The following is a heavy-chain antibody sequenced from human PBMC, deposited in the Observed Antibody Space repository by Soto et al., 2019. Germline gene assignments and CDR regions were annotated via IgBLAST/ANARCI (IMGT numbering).Heavy chain of an antibody. CDR2: IYYSGST. Sequence: PLETLSLTCTVSVGSISSYYWSSIRQPPGKGLEWIGYIYYSGSTNYNPSLKSRVTISVDTSKNQFSLKLSSVTAADTAVYYCARLPYSSLDDYSYYMDVWGKGTTVTVSS. J-gene: IGHJ6*03. D-gene: IGHD6-13*01. CDR3: ARLPYSSLDDYSYYMDV. CDR1: VGSISSYY. V-gene: IGHV4-59*08.